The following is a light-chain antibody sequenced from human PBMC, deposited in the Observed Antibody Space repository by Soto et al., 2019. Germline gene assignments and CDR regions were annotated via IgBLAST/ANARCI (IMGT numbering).Light chain of an antibody. V-gene: IGKV4-1*01. J-gene: IGKJ2*01. Sequence: DIVMTQSPASRAVSRGEGATINCRPSQRVLSSSTIKTYLAWYHQKPGQPPKLLIYWASIRESGVPDRFSGSGSGTDFTLTISSLQAEDVAVYYCQQYYSPPYTFGQGTKLEIK. CDR1: QRVLSSSTIKTY. CDR2: WAS. CDR3: QQYYSPPYT.